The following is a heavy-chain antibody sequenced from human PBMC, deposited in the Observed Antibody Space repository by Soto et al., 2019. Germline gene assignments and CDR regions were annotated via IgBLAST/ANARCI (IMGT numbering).Heavy chain of an antibody. CDR3: ARESGGFCCVVFCYQPPPFLYYYVMDV. J-gene: IGHJ6*02. V-gene: IGHV1-69*13. CDR1: GGTFSSYA. CDR2: IIPIFGTA. D-gene: IGHD2-15*01. Sequence: GASVKVSCKASGGTFSSYAISWVRQAPGQGLEWMGGIIPIFGTANYAQKYQGRVTITADESTSTAYMELSSLRSEDTAVYYFARESGGFCCVVFCYQPPPFLYYYVMDVWGQGTTVTVSS.